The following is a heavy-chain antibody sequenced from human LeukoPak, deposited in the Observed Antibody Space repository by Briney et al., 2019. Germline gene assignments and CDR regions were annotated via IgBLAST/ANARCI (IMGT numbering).Heavy chain of an antibody. CDR1: GGTFSSYA. Sequence: SVKVSCKASGGTFSSYAISWVRQAPGQGLEWMGGIIPIFGTTNYAQKFQGRVTITADESTSTAYMELSSLRSEDTAVYYCASLNFTMVRGVMFAFDVWGQGTMVTVSS. D-gene: IGHD3-10*01. CDR2: IIPIFGTT. CDR3: ASLNFTMVRGVMFAFDV. J-gene: IGHJ3*01. V-gene: IGHV1-69*01.